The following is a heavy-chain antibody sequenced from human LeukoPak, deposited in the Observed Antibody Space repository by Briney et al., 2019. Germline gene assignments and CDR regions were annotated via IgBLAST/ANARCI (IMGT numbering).Heavy chain of an antibody. Sequence: PGGSLRLSCEASGFTFSSHGMKWVRQAPGKGLECVSTISNTGRDIYDADSVKGRVTISRDNARNSVSLQMDGLREEDTAVYYCASFPIMITFGGVTDFDYWGQGTLVTVSS. CDR2: ISNTGRDI. D-gene: IGHD3-16*01. J-gene: IGHJ4*02. V-gene: IGHV3-21*01. CDR3: ASFPIMITFGGVTDFDY. CDR1: GFTFSSHG.